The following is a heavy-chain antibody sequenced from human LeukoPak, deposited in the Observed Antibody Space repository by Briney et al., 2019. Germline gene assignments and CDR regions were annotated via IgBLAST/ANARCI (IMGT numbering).Heavy chain of an antibody. J-gene: IGHJ4*02. Sequence: GGSLRLSCAASGFTFSSYSMHWVRQAPGKGLEWVAVISYDGSNKYYADSVKGRFTISRDNSKNTLYLQMNSLRAEDTAGYYCARGYYDSSGYQFDYWGQGTLVTVSS. D-gene: IGHD3-22*01. V-gene: IGHV3-30*04. CDR2: ISYDGSNK. CDR1: GFTFSSYS. CDR3: ARGYYDSSGYQFDY.